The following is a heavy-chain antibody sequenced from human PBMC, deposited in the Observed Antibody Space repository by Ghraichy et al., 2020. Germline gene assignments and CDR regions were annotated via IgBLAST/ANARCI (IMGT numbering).Heavy chain of an antibody. V-gene: IGHV5-51*01. CDR1: GYSFTSYW. CDR2: IYPGDSDT. D-gene: IGHD2-2*02. CDR3: ARGFPHRYRAHYYYYGMDV. Sequence: GESLNISCKGSGYSFTSYWIGWVRQMPGKGLEWMGIIYPGDSDTSYSPSFQGQVTISADKSISTAYLQWSSLKASDTAMYYWARGFPHRYRAHYYYYGMDVLGQGTTVTVSS. J-gene: IGHJ6*02.